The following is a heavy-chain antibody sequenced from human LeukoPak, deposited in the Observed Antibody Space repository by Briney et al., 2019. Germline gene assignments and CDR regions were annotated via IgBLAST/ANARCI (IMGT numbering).Heavy chain of an antibody. D-gene: IGHD7-27*01. J-gene: IGHJ3*02. V-gene: IGHV4-59*01. CDR1: GGSISSYY. Sequence: SETPSLTCTVSGGSISSYYWSWIRQPPGKGLEWIGYIYYSGSTNYNPSLKSRVTISVDTSKNQFSLKLSSVTAADTAVYYCARGEGDHWGAFDIWGQGTMVTVSS. CDR3: ARGEGDHWGAFDI. CDR2: IYYSGST.